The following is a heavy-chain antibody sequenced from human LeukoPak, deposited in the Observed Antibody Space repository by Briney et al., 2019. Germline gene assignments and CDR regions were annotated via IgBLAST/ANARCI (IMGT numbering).Heavy chain of an antibody. D-gene: IGHD6-6*01. CDR1: GFTFSDYY. V-gene: IGHV3-11*04. CDR2: ISSSGSTI. J-gene: IGHJ3*02. CDR3: ARENPRYSSSSEAFDI. Sequence: GGSLRLSCAASGFTFSDYYMSWIRQAPGKGLEWVSYISSSGSTIYYADSVKGRFTISRDNAKNSLYLQMNSLRAEDTAVYYCARENPRYSSSSEAFDIWGQGTMVTVSS.